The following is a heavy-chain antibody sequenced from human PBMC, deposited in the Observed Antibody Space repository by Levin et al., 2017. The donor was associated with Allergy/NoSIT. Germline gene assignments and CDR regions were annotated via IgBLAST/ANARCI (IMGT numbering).Heavy chain of an antibody. CDR1: GFTFSSYS. CDR3: ARAVSMIRGGMDV. CDR2: ISSSSSYI. D-gene: IGHD3-10*01. J-gene: IGHJ6*02. V-gene: IGHV3-21*01. Sequence: AGGSLRLSCAASGFTFSSYSMNWVRQAPGKGLECVSSISSSSSYIYYADSVKGRFTISRDNAKNSLYLQMNSLRAEDTAMYYCARAVSMIRGGMDVWGQGTTVTVS.